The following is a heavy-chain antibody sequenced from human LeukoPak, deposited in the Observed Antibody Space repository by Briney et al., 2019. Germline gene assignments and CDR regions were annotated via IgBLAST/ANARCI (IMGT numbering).Heavy chain of an antibody. Sequence: SGGSLRLSCAASGFIFDDYAMHWVRQAPGKGLEWVSGISWNSGCIAYADSVKGRFTISRDNAKNSLYLQMNSLRPEDTAFYYCVXXXXXMVXXXXXLDHWGQGTLVTVSS. D-gene: IGHD2-8*01. V-gene: IGHV3-9*01. J-gene: IGHJ4*02. CDR2: ISWNSGCI. CDR1: GFIFDDYA. CDR3: VXXXXXMVXXXXXLDH.